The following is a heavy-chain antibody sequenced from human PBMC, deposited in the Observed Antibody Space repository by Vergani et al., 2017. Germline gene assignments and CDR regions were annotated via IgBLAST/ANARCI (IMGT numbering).Heavy chain of an antibody. V-gene: IGHV4-38-2*01. D-gene: IGHD6-13*01. J-gene: IGHJ4*02. CDR2: IYHSGST. CDR3: AGSSGWYY. CDR1: GYSISSGYY. Sequence: QVQLQESGPGLVKPSETLSLTCAVSGYSISSGYYWGWIRQPPGKGLEWIGSIYHSGSTYYNPSLKSRVTISVDTSKNQFSLKLSSVTAADTAVYYCAGSSGWYYWGQGTLVTVSS.